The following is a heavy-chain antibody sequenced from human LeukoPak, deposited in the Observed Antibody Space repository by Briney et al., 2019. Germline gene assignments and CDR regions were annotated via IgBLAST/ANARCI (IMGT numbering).Heavy chain of an antibody. J-gene: IGHJ4*02. CDR1: GGSFSGYY. Sequence: SETLSLTCAVYGGSFSGYYWSWIRQPPGKGLEWIGEINNSGSTNHNPSLTSRVTISADTTKKQFSLKLSSVTAADTAVYYCARGAGYCTSTTCPSLDYWGQGTLVTASS. CDR2: INNSGST. V-gene: IGHV4-34*01. CDR3: ARGAGYCTSTTCPSLDY. D-gene: IGHD2-2*01.